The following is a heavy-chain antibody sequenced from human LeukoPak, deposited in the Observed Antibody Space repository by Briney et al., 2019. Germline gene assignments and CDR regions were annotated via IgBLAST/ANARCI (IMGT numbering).Heavy chain of an antibody. V-gene: IGHV3-21*06. CDR3: ARLEGLWFA. Sequence: GGSLRLSCAASGFTFSSYTMNWVRQAPGKGLEWVSSISNSPSYVYYADSVKGRFTISRDNAKNLLYLQMHSLRAEDTAVYCCARLEGLWFAWGQGTLVTVSS. CDR2: ISNSPSYV. CDR1: GFTFSSYT. J-gene: IGHJ5*02. D-gene: IGHD3-10*01.